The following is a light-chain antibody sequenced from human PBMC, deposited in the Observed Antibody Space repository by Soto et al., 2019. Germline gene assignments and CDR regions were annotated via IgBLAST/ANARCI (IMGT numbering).Light chain of an antibody. V-gene: IGKV3-20*01. J-gene: IGKJ1*01. CDR1: QSVSSSY. CDR3: QQYGSSPEWT. Sequence: EIVLTQSPGTLSLSPGERATLSCRASQSVSSSYLAGYQQKPGQAPRLLIYGASSRATGIPDRFSGSGSGTDFTLTISRLEPEDFAVYYCQQYGSSPEWTFGQGTKVDIK. CDR2: GAS.